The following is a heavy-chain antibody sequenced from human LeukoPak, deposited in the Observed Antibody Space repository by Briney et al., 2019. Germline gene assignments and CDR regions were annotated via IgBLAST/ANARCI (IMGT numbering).Heavy chain of an antibody. CDR1: GFTFSSYS. CDR3: AREISGIVVVPAANDY. Sequence: GGSLRLSCAASGFTFSSYSMNWVRQAPGKGLEWVSSISSSSSYIYYADSVKGRFTISRDNAKNSLYLQMNSLRAEDTAVYYCAREISGIVVVPAANDYWGQGTLVTVSS. J-gene: IGHJ4*02. CDR2: ISSSSSYI. D-gene: IGHD2-2*01. V-gene: IGHV3-21*01.